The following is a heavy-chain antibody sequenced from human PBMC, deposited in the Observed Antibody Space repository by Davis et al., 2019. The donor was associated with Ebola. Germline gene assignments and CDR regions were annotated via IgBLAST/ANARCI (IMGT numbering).Heavy chain of an antibody. V-gene: IGHV4-59*01. CDR3: ARGSYYDFWSGYYSKNWFDP. D-gene: IGHD3-3*01. CDR1: GGSISSYY. J-gene: IGHJ5*02. CDR2: IYYSGST. Sequence: PSETLSLTCTVSGGSISSYYWSWIRQPPGKGLEWIGYIYYSGSTNYNPSLKSRVTISVDTSKNQFSLKLSSVTAADTAVYYCARGSYYDFWSGYYSKNWFDPWGQGTLVTVSS.